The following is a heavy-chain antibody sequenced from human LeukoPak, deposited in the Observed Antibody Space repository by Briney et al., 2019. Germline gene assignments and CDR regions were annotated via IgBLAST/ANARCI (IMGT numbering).Heavy chain of an antibody. Sequence: ASVKVSCKASGYTFTSYDINWVRQATGQGLEWMGWMNPNSGNTGYAQKFQGRVTMTRNTSISAAYMELSSLRSEDTAVYYCARQGLRGFWFDPWGQGTLVTVSS. D-gene: IGHD4-23*01. CDR1: GYTFTSYD. V-gene: IGHV1-8*01. CDR2: MNPNSGNT. J-gene: IGHJ5*02. CDR3: ARQGLRGFWFDP.